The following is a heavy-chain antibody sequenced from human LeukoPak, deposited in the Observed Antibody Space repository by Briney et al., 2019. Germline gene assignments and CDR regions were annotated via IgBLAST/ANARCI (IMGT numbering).Heavy chain of an antibody. Sequence: GRSLRLSCAASGFTFSSYGMHWVRQAPGKGLGWVAVIWYDGSNKYYADSVKGRFTISRDNSKNTLYLQMNSLRAEDTAVYYCAKDGDCSGGSCYPTENDYWGQGTLVTVSS. CDR3: AKDGDCSGGSCYPTENDY. V-gene: IGHV3-33*06. D-gene: IGHD2-15*01. CDR2: IWYDGSNK. CDR1: GFTFSSYG. J-gene: IGHJ4*02.